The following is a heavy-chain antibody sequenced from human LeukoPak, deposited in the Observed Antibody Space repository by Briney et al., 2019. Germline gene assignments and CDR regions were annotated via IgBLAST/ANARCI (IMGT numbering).Heavy chain of an antibody. CDR3: AKVVATDRNAFDI. V-gene: IGHV3-74*01. CDR1: GFTFSTYW. Sequence: GGSLRLSCAASGFTFSTYWMHWVRRAPEKGLVWVSRINSGGSTTSYADSVKGRFTISRDNAKNTLNLQMNSLRAEDTAIYYCAKVVATDRNAFDIWGQGTMVTVSS. CDR2: INSGGSTT. J-gene: IGHJ3*02. D-gene: IGHD5-12*01.